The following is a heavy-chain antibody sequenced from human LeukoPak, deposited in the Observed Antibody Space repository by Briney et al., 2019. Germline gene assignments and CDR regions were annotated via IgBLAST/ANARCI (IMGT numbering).Heavy chain of an antibody. CDR2: IYSSGNT. J-gene: IGHJ6*02. Sequence: SETLSLTCTVSGGPISSGNYYWSWIRQPAGKGLEWIGRIYSSGNTHYNPSLESRVTISVDTSKNQFSLKLSSVTAADTAVYYCARAHSIASYYYGVDVWGQGTTVTVSS. V-gene: IGHV4-61*02. CDR1: GGPISSGNYY. D-gene: IGHD2/OR15-2a*01. CDR3: ARAHSIASYYYGVDV.